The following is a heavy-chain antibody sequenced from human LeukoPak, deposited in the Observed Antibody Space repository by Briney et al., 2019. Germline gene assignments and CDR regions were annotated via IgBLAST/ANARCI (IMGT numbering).Heavy chain of an antibody. J-gene: IGHJ4*02. V-gene: IGHV4-39*07. D-gene: IGHD3-16*02. CDR2: IYYSGST. CDR1: GGSISNYY. CDR3: ARILYVWGSYPYYFDC. Sequence: SETLSLTCTVSGGSISNYYWGWIRQPPGEGLEWIGSIYYSGSTYYNPSLKSRVTISVDTSKNQFSLKLNSVTAADTAVYYCARILYVWGSYPYYFDCWGQGTLVTVSS.